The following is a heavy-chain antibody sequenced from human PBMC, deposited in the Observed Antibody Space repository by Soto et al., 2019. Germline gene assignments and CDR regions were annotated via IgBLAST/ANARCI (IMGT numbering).Heavy chain of an antibody. D-gene: IGHD6-13*01. CDR3: ASLHSSLDHWYFDL. V-gene: IGHV1-69*12. CDR2: IIPIFGTA. CDR1: GGTFSSYA. J-gene: IGHJ2*01. Sequence: QVQLVQSGAEVKKPGSSVKVPCKASGGTFSSYAISWVRQAPGQGLEWMGGIIPIFGTANYAQKFQGRVTITADESTSTAYMALSSLRSEDTAVYYCASLHSSLDHWYFDLWGRGTLVTVSS.